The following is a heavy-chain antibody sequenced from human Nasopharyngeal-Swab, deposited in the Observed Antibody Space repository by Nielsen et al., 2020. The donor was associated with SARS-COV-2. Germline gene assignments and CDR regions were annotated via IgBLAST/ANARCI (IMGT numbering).Heavy chain of an antibody. D-gene: IGHD4-17*01. CDR1: GLTVSSNY. CDR2: IYSGGST. CDR3: AKGSYGDFPWTSPSFDY. J-gene: IGHJ4*02. V-gene: IGHV3-53*05. Sequence: GGSLRLSCAASGLTVSSNYMTWVRQAPGKGLEWVSVIYSGGSTYYADSVKGRFTISRDNSKNTLYLQMNSLRAEDTAVYYCAKGSYGDFPWTSPSFDYWGQGTLVTVSS.